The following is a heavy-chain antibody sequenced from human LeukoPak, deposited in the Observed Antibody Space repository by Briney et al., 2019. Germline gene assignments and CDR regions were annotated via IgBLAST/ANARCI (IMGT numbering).Heavy chain of an antibody. V-gene: IGHV3-7*01. CDR3: ARHRSGGSQDDAFDI. CDR1: EFTFSTYW. Sequence: GGSLRLSCAASEFTFSTYWMSWVRQAPGKGLEWVADIKQDGSEQYYVHSVKGRFTISRQSAKSSVFLQMNSLRAEDTAVYYCARHRSGGSQDDAFDIWGQGTMVTVSS. J-gene: IGHJ3*02. D-gene: IGHD2-15*01. CDR2: IKQDGSEQ.